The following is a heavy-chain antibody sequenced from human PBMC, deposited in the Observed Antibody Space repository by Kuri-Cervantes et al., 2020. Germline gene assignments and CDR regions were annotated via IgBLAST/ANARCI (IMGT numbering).Heavy chain of an antibody. D-gene: IGHD5-24*01. J-gene: IGHJ6*02. V-gene: IGHV3-7*01. CDR2: IKQDGSEK. CDR3: ARVSQEVEMATRNYYYYYGMDV. CDR1: GFTFSSYW. Sequence: GGSLRLSCAASGFTFSSYWMSWVRQAPGKGLEWVANIKQDGSEKYYVDSVKGRFTISRDNAKNSLYLQMNSLRAEDTAVYYCARVSQEVEMATRNYYYYYGMDVWGQGTTVTVSS.